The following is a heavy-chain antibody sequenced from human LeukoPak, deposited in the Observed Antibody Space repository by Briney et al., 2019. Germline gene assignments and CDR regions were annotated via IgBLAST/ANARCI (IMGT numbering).Heavy chain of an antibody. V-gene: IGHV3-30*18. CDR2: ISYDGSNK. Sequence: GGSLRLSCAASGFTFSSYGMHWVRQAPGKGLEWVAVISYDGSNKYYADSVKGRFTISRDNSKNTLYLQMNSLRAEDTAVYYCAKDQKQWLVSGLCVYWGQGTLVTASS. D-gene: IGHD6-19*01. J-gene: IGHJ4*02. CDR3: AKDQKQWLVSGLCVY. CDR1: GFTFSSYG.